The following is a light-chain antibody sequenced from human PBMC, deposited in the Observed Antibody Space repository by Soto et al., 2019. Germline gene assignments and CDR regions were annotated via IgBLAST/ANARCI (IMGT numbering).Light chain of an antibody. CDR3: QQYNSYPVT. Sequence: DIQMTQSPSTLSASVGDRVTITCRASQSISSWLAWYQQKPGKAPKLLIYKASSLASGVPSRFSGSGSGTEFTLTISSLQPDDFATYYCQQYNSYPVTFGQGTKLEIK. J-gene: IGKJ2*01. CDR1: QSISSW. V-gene: IGKV1-5*03. CDR2: KAS.